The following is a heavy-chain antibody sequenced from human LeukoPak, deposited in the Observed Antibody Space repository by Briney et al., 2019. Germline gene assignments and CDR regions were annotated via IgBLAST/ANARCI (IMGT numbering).Heavy chain of an antibody. D-gene: IGHD6-19*01. CDR2: IFASGTT. Sequence: SETPSLTCTVSGGSFSSYHWSWIWQPPGKGLEWIGYIFASGTTNYNPSLQTRVTMSLDTSKNQLSLKLSSVTAADTAVYYCARHSGSGWYTDLDYWGQGTLVTVSS. J-gene: IGHJ4*02. CDR3: ARHSGSGWYTDLDY. V-gene: IGHV4-4*09. CDR1: GGSFSSYH.